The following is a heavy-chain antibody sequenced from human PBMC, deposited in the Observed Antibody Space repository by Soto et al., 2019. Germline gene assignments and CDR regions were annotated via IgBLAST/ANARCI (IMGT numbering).Heavy chain of an antibody. CDR3: SRRAPEGFDP. J-gene: IGHJ5*02. Sequence: PSETLSLTCTVSGGSITSSEYYWAWIRQPPGKGLEWIGSIDYSGSTYYNPSLKSRVTISVDTSKNHFSLKLGSVTAADTALYYCSRRAPEGFDPWGQGTLVTVSS. CDR2: IDYSGST. V-gene: IGHV4-39*02. CDR1: GGSITSSEYY.